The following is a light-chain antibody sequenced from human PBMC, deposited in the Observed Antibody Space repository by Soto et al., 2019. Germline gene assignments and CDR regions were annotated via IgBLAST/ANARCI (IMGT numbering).Light chain of an antibody. V-gene: IGKV3-15*01. CDR3: QQYNNWPRAT. J-gene: IGKJ4*01. CDR2: RTS. CDR1: QSISSN. Sequence: SQSPATLSVSPGDRATLSCRASQSISSNLAWYQQKPGQAPRLLMFRTSSRATGFPARFSGSGSGTEFNLTISSLQSEDFGVYYCQQYNNWPRATFGGGTKVDI.